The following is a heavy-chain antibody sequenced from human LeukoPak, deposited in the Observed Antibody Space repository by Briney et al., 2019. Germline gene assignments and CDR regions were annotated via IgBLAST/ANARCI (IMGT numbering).Heavy chain of an antibody. Sequence: SETLSLTCTVSGGSISSYYWSWIRQPPGKGLEWIGYIYYSGSTNYNPSLKSRVTISVDTSKNQFSLKLSSVTAADTAVYYCARGRVADFWSGYYTPRNYGMDVWGQGTTVTVSS. CDR3: ARGRVADFWSGYYTPRNYGMDV. J-gene: IGHJ6*02. V-gene: IGHV4-59*12. CDR2: IYYSGST. D-gene: IGHD3-3*01. CDR1: GGSISSYY.